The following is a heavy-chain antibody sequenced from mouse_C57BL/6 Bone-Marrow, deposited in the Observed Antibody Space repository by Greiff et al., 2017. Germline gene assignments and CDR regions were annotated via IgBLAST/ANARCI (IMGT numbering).Heavy chain of an antibody. CDR2: IDPSDSET. D-gene: IGHD2-3*01. CDR1: GYTFTSYW. CDR3: ARGYFAYYAMDY. Sequence: QVQLQQPGAELVRPGSSVKLSCKASGYTFTSYWMHWVKQRPIQGLEWIGNIDPSDSETHYNQKFKDKATLTVDKSSSTAYMQLSSLTSEVSAVYYCARGYFAYYAMDYWGQGTSVTVSS. V-gene: IGHV1-52*01. J-gene: IGHJ4*01.